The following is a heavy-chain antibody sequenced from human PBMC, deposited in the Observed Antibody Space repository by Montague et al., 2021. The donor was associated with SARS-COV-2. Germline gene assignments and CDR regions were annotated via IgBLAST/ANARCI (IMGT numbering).Heavy chain of an antibody. V-gene: IGHV4-39*07. CDR3: ARVGRQQLVRLSGMDV. Sequence: SETLSLTCTVSGGSISSSSYYWGWIRQPPGKGLGWIGSIYYSGSTYYXPPLNRRVTISVDTSKNQFSLQLSSVTAADTAVYYCARVGRQQLVRLSGMDVWGQGTTVNGSS. J-gene: IGHJ6*02. D-gene: IGHD6-13*01. CDR2: IYYSGST. CDR1: GGSISSSSYY.